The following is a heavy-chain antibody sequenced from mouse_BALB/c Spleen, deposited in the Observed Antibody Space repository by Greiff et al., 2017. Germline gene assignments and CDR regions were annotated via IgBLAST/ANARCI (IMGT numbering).Heavy chain of an antibody. CDR2: ISSGGSYT. Sequence: EVHLVESGGDLVKPGGSLKLSCAASGFTFSSYGMSWVRQTPDKRLEWVATISSGGSYTYYPDSVKGRFTISRDNAKNTLYLQMSSLKSEDTAMYYCVIEVRREIAYWGQGTLVTVSA. CDR1: GFTFSSYG. CDR3: VIEVRREIAY. J-gene: IGHJ3*01. D-gene: IGHD2-14*01. V-gene: IGHV5-6*01.